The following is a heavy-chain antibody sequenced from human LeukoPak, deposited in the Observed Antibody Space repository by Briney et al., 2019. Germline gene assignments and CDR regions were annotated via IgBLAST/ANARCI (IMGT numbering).Heavy chain of an antibody. CDR3: ARTEAFCSDTSCSNWFDP. V-gene: IGHV4-59*08. D-gene: IGHD2-2*01. CDR1: GASISSYY. CDR2: IYDSGTT. Sequence: PSETLSLTCTVSGASISSYYWSWIRQPPGKGLEWIGCIYDSGTTYYNPSLKSRVTISMDTSKNQLSLKLSSVTAADTAVFYCARTEAFCSDTSCSNWFDPWGQGTLVTVSS. J-gene: IGHJ5*02.